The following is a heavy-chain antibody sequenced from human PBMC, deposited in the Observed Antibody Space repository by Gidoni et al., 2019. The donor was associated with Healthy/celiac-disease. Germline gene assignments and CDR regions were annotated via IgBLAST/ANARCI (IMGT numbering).Heavy chain of an antibody. CDR1: GFTFSNAW. J-gene: IGHJ5*02. D-gene: IGHD2-2*01. CDR3: TTVARIVVVPASVRWFDP. CDR2: IKSKTDGGTT. Sequence: EVQLVESGGGLVKPGGSLRLSCAASGFTFSNAWISWARQAPGKGLEWVGRIKSKTDGGTTDYAAPVKGRFTISRDDSKNTLYLQMNSLKTEDTAVYYCTTVARIVVVPASVRWFDPWGQGTLVTVSS. V-gene: IGHV3-15*01.